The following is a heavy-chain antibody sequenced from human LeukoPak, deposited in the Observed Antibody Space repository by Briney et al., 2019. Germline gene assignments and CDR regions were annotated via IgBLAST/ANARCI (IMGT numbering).Heavy chain of an antibody. CDR2: ISSSSTYI. CDR1: GFTFSRYS. V-gene: IGHV3-21*01. CDR3: ASNGGVTTPGGDYYYYMDV. J-gene: IGHJ6*03. Sequence: GGSLRLSCAASGFTFSRYSMNWVSQAPGKGLEWVSSISSSSTYIYYADSVKGRFTISRDNAKNSLYLQMNSLRADDTAVYYCASNGGVTTPGGDYYYYMDVWGKGTTVTVSS. D-gene: IGHD4-11*01.